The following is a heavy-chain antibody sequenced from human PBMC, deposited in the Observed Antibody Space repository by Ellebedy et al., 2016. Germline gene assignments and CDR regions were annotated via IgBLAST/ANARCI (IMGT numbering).Heavy chain of an antibody. CDR3: ARDNYGSIDH. Sequence: GGSLRLSCAASGLIVDYMSWVRQAPGKGLDWLSVIYSGGSTYYADSVKGRFTISRDGARNKLYLQMDNLRAEDTALYYCARDNYGSIDHWGQGTLVTVSS. CDR1: GLIVDY. D-gene: IGHD3-16*01. V-gene: IGHV3-53*01. J-gene: IGHJ4*02. CDR2: IYSGGST.